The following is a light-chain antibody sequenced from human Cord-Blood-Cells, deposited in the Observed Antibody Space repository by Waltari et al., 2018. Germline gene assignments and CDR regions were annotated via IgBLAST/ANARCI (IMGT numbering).Light chain of an antibody. Sequence: EIVMTQSPATLSVSPGDRATLSCSASQSVSSNLAKYQQKPGQAPRLLLYGASTRATGIPARFIGSGSGTEFTLTSSSLQSEDFAFYYCQQYNNWPPYSFGQGTKLEIK. V-gene: IGKV3-15*01. CDR3: QQYNNWPPYS. CDR2: GAS. J-gene: IGKJ2*03. CDR1: QSVSSN.